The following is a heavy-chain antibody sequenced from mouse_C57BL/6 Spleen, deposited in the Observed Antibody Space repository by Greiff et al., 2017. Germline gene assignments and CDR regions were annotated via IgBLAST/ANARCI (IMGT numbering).Heavy chain of an antibody. CDR3: ARYDGYYGYAMDY. J-gene: IGHJ4*01. CDR2: IYPRDGST. V-gene: IGHV1-85*01. D-gene: IGHD2-3*01. Sequence: ESGPELVKPGASVKLSCKASGYTFTSYDINWVKQRPGQGLEWIGWIYPRDGSTKYNEKFKGKATLTVDTCSSTAYMELHSLTSEDSAVYFCARYDGYYGYAMDYWGQGTSVTVSS. CDR1: GYTFTSYD.